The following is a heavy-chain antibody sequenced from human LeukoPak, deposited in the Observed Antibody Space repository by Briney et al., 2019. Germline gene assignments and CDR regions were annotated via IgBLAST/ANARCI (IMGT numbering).Heavy chain of an antibody. CDR1: GGSFSGYY. D-gene: IGHD3-10*01. CDR3: ARGRVRVRARAQDFQH. CDR2: INHSGST. V-gene: IGHV4-34*01. Sequence: KASETLSLTCAVYGGSFSGYYWSWLRQPPGKGLEWIGEINHSGSTNYNPSLRSRVTISVDTSKNQFSLKLSSVTAADTAVYYCARGRVRVRARAQDFQHWGQGTLVTVSS. J-gene: IGHJ1*01.